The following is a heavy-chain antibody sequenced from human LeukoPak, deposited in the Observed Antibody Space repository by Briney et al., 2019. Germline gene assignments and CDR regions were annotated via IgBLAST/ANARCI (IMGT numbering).Heavy chain of an antibody. V-gene: IGHV1-18*04. Sequence: ASVKVSCTASGYTFTSYGISWVRQAPGQGLEWMGWISAYNGNTNYAQKLQGRVTMTTDTSTSTAYMELRSLRSDDTAVYYCARDDPTYYYGSGSYGYWGQGTLVTVSS. D-gene: IGHD3-10*01. CDR2: ISAYNGNT. CDR3: ARDDPTYYYGSGSYGY. J-gene: IGHJ4*02. CDR1: GYTFTSYG.